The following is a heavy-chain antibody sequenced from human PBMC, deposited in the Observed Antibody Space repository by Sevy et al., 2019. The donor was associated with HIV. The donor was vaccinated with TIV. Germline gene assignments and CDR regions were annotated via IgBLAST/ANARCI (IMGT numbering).Heavy chain of an antibody. Sequence: SETLSLTCTVSGGSITSLYWNWIRQPPGKGLEWIANIYYNGHINYNPSLKSPVTLLLDTSKNQLSLRLISVTAADTAMYYCAGENAWGRGYSWGQGTLVTVSS. CDR3: AGENAWGRGYS. V-gene: IGHV4-59*11. CDR1: GGSITSLY. J-gene: IGHJ4*02. CDR2: IYYNGHI. D-gene: IGHD1-26*01.